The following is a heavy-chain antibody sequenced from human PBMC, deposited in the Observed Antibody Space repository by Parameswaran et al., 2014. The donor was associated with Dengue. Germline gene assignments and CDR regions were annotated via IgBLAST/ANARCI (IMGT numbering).Heavy chain of an antibody. J-gene: IGHJ4*02. CDR2: INHSGST. D-gene: IGHD3-22*01. CDR3: AGHDYYDSSADY. Sequence: RWIRQPPGKGLEWIGEINHSGSTNYNPSLKSRVTISVDTSKNQFSLKLSSVTAADTAVYYCAGHDYYDSSADYWGQGTLVTVSS. V-gene: IGHV4-34*01.